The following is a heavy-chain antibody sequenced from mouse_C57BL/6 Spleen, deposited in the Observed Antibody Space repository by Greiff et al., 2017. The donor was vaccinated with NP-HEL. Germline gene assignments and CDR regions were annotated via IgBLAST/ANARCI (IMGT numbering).Heavy chain of an antibody. D-gene: IGHD4-1*01. CDR1: GYAFSSYW. Sequence: VQLQQSGAELVKPGASVKISRKASGYAFSSYWMNWVKQRPGKGLEWIGQIYPGDGDTNYNGKFKGKATLTADKSSSTAYMQLSSLTSEDSAVYFCARWGTGRGAMDYWGQGTSVTVSS. J-gene: IGHJ4*01. CDR2: IYPGDGDT. V-gene: IGHV1-80*01. CDR3: ARWGTGRGAMDY.